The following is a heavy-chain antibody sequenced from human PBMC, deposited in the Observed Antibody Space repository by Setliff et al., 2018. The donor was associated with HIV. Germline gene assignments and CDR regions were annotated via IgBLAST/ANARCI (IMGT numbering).Heavy chain of an antibody. CDR3: AKSHTFYFDTPSYPLDY. Sequence: GGSLRLSCAATGFTFSNYAMSWVRQAPRKGLEWVSVISGSGDSAYYADSVKGRFTISRDDSKNMLFLQMDSLRVEDTAVYYCAKSHTFYFDTPSYPLDYWGQGTLVTVSS. V-gene: IGHV3-23*01. CDR2: ISGSGDSA. J-gene: IGHJ4*02. D-gene: IGHD3-9*01. CDR1: GFTFSNYA.